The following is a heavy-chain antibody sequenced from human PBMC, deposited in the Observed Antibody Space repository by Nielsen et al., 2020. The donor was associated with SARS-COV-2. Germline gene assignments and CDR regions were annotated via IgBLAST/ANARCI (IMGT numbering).Heavy chain of an antibody. D-gene: IGHD5-18*01. Sequence: GGSLRLSCAASGFTFSSYAMHWVRQAPGKGLEWVAVISYDGSNKYYADSVKGRFTISRDNSKNTLYLQMNSLRAEDTAVYYCASPAATAMVTYAFDIWGQGTMVTVSS. J-gene: IGHJ3*02. CDR1: GFTFSSYA. V-gene: IGHV3-30*04. CDR2: ISYDGSNK. CDR3: ASPAATAMVTYAFDI.